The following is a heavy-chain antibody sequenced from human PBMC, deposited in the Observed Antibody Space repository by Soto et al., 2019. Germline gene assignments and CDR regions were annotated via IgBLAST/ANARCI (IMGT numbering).Heavy chain of an antibody. CDR1: GLTFDSRG. D-gene: IGHD3-22*01. Sequence: EVQLLESGGGLEQSGGSLRLSCAASGLTFDSRGMSWVRQAPGKGLEWVSAIDGGVGSTYYADSVKGRFTISRDNSKNTLYLQMHSLRAEDTAIYYCTTSNGYFVDWGQGTLVTVSS. V-gene: IGHV3-23*01. CDR2: IDGGVGST. CDR3: TTSNGYFVD. J-gene: IGHJ4*02.